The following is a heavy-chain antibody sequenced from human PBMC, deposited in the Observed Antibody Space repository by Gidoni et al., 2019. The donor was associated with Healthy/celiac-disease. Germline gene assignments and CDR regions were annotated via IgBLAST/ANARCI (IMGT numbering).Heavy chain of an antibody. CDR2: MNPNSGNT. CDR3: ARVMGRGYFWSGTTRFDY. CDR1: GYTFTSYD. D-gene: IGHD3-3*01. V-gene: IGHV1-8*01. J-gene: IGHJ4*02. Sequence: QVQLVQSGAEVKEPGASVKVACKASGYTFTSYDIHWVRQPTEQGLEWMGWMNPNSGNTGYAQKFQGRVTMTSDTSISTSYMELRSLRSEDTAVYCCARVMGRGYFWSGTTRFDYWGQGTLVTVSS.